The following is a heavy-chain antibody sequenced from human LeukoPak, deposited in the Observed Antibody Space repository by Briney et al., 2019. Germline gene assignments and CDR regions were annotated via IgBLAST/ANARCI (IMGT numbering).Heavy chain of an antibody. V-gene: IGHV4-59*01. D-gene: IGHD2-2*03. J-gene: IGHJ4*02. CDR1: GGSISSYY. CDR2: IYYSGST. CDR3: ARDVDTVLVD. Sequence: SETLSLTCTVSGGSISSYYWSWIRQPPGKGLEWIGYIYYSGSTNYNPSLKSRVTISVDTSKNQFSLKLSSVTAADTAVYYCARDVDTVLVDWGQGTLVTVSS.